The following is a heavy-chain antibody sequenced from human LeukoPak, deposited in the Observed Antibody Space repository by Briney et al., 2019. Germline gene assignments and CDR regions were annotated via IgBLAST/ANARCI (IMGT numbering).Heavy chain of an antibody. CDR3: ARDSPHSGNWFDP. Sequence: ASVKVSCKASGYTFTSYYMHWVRQAPGQGLEWMGWISAYNGNTNYAQKLQGRVTMTTDTSTSTAYMELRSLRSDDTAVYYCARDSPHSGNWFDPWGQGTLVTASS. J-gene: IGHJ5*02. CDR2: ISAYNGNT. V-gene: IGHV1-18*04. CDR1: GYTFTSYY. D-gene: IGHD2-21*01.